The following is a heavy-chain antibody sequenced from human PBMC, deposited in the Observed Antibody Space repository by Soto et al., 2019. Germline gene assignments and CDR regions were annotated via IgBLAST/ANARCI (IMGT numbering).Heavy chain of an antibody. J-gene: IGHJ6*02. Sequence: GESLKISCKGSGYSFTSYWIGWVRQMPGKGLEWMGIIYPGDSDTRYSPSFQGQVTISADKSISTAYLQWSSLKASDTAMYYCARYSVVVAATKYYYGMDGWGQGTTVTVSS. CDR2: IYPGDSDT. V-gene: IGHV5-51*01. D-gene: IGHD2-15*01. CDR1: GYSFTSYW. CDR3: ARYSVVVAATKYYYGMDG.